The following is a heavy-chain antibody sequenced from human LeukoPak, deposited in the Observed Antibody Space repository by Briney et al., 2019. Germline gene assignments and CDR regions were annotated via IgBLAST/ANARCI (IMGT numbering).Heavy chain of an antibody. V-gene: IGHV3-64*01. D-gene: IGHD6-13*01. CDR3: ARSPYSRSYDAFDI. J-gene: IGHJ3*02. CDR1: GFTFSSYA. Sequence: PGGSLRLSCAASGFTFSSYAMHWVRQAPGKGLEYVSAISSHGGSTTYANSVKGRFTISRDNSKNSLYLQMGSLRAEDKAVYYCARSPYSRSYDAFDIWGQGTMVTVSS. CDR2: ISSHGGST.